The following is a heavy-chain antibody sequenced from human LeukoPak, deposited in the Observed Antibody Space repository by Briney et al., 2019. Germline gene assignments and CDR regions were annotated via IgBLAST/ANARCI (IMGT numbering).Heavy chain of an antibody. J-gene: IGHJ2*01. CDR2: IYTSGST. V-gene: IGHV4-4*07. D-gene: IGHD3-22*01. Sequence: SETLSLTCTVSGGSISSYYWSWIRQPAGKGLEWIGRIYTSGSTNYNPSLKSRVTISVDTSKNQFSLKLTSVTAADTAVYYCARDSGSGYYYWYFDLWGRGTLVTVSS. CDR1: GGSISSYY. CDR3: ARDSGSGYYYWYFDL.